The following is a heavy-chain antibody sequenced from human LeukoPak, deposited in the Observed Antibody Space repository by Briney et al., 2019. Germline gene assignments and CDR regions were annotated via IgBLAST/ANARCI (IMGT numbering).Heavy chain of an antibody. CDR3: ARDSVDGSGTYYNDSPDY. J-gene: IGHJ4*02. CDR1: GYTFSSYG. Sequence: GASVKVSCKASGYTFSSYGISWVRQAPGQGLEWMGWISAYNGNTDYAQNLRGRLIMTTDTSTSTAYMGLRSLRSDDTAVYYCARDSVDGSGTYYNDSPDYWGQGTLVTVSS. D-gene: IGHD3-10*01. V-gene: IGHV1-18*01. CDR2: ISAYNGNT.